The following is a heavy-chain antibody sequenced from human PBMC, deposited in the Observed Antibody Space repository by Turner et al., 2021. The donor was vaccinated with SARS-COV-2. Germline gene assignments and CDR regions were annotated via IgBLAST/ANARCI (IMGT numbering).Heavy chain of an antibody. D-gene: IGHD5-12*01. V-gene: IGHV4-4*07. CDR1: GGSIDSYY. J-gene: IGHJ4*02. CDR3: ARDQRHGFSERVLTYSFDS. CDR2: IYMSGRI. Sequence: HVQLHESGPGLVKPSETLSLTCTVSGGSIDSYYWGWIRQPAGKGLEWIGLIYMSGRITYNPSLKSRLTMSIDASEKQLSLNLTSVTATDTAVYYCARDQRHGFSERVLTYSFDSWGQGTLVTVSS.